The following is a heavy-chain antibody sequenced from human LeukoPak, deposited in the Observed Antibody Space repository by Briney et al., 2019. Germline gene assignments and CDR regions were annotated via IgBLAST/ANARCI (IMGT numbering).Heavy chain of an antibody. CDR3: ARYTVTTSDVEY. Sequence: SETLSLTCTVSGGSISSYYWSWIRQPPGKGLEWIGCIYYSGSTNYNPSLKSRVTISVDTSKNQFSLKLSSVTAADTAVYYCARYTVTTSDVEYWGQGTLVTVSS. V-gene: IGHV4-59*01. J-gene: IGHJ4*02. CDR1: GGSISSYY. D-gene: IGHD4-17*01. CDR2: IYYSGST.